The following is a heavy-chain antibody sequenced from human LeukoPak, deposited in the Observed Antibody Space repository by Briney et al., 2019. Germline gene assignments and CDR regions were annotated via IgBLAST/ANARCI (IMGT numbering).Heavy chain of an antibody. CDR3: ATTKPRRFGIFDY. CDR1: GGSISYYY. V-gene: IGHV4-4*07. CDR2: IYTSGST. J-gene: IGHJ4*02. Sequence: SETLSLTCTVSGGSISYYYWSWIRQPAGKGLEWIGRIYTSGSTNYNPSLKSRVTISVDTSKNQFSLKLSSVTAADTAVYYCATTKPRRFGIFDYWGQGTLVTVSS. D-gene: IGHD3-10*01.